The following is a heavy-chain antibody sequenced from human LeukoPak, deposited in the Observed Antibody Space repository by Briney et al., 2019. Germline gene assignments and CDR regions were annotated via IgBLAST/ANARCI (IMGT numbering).Heavy chain of an antibody. V-gene: IGHV4-39*01. CDR3: ARQVGYSSGWYDY. CDR1: GGSISSSSYF. Sequence: NSSETLSLTCTVSGGSISSSSYFWGWIRQPPGKGVEWIGSIYYSGSTYYNPSLESRVTISVDTSKNQFSLKLSSMTAADTAVYYCARQVGYSSGWYDYWGQGALVTVSS. J-gene: IGHJ4*02. D-gene: IGHD6-19*01. CDR2: IYYSGST.